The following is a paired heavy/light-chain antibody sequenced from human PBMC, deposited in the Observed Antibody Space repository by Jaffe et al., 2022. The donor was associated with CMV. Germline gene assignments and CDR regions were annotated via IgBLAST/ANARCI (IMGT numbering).Light chain of an antibody. CDR2: KAS. Sequence: DIQMTQSPSTLSASVGDRVTITCRASQSISSWLAWYQQKPGKAPKLLIYKASSLESGVPSRFSGSGSGTEFTLTISSLQPDDFATYYCQQGTFGQGTKVEIK. CDR1: QSISSW. CDR3: QQGT. V-gene: IGKV1-5*03. J-gene: IGKJ1*01.
Heavy chain of an antibody. J-gene: IGHJ6*02. CDR3: ARDKGIAAAGTQRPGDYYYYYGMDV. CDR2: IWYDGSNK. Sequence: QVQLVESGGGVVQPGRSLRLSCAASGFTFSSYGMHWVRQAPGKGLEWVAVIWYDGSNKYYADSVKGRFTISRDNSKNTLYLQMNSLRAEDTAVYYCARDKGIAAAGTQRPGDYYYYYGMDVWGQGTTVTVSS. D-gene: IGHD6-13*01. CDR1: GFTFSSYG. V-gene: IGHV3-33*01.